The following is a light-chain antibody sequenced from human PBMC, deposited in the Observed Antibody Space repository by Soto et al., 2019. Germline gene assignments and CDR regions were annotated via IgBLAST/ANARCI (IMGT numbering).Light chain of an antibody. CDR3: EQYGSSLWT. CDR1: QSVSSSY. Sequence: EIVLTQSPGTLSLSPGERATLSCRASQSVSSSYLAWYQQKPGQAPRLLIYGASSRATGIPDRSSGSGSGTDFTLTISRLETDDFAVYYCEQYGSSLWTFGQGTKVEIK. V-gene: IGKV3-20*01. CDR2: GAS. J-gene: IGKJ1*01.